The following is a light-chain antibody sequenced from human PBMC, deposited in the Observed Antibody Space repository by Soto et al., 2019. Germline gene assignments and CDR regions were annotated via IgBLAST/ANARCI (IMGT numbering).Light chain of an antibody. J-gene: IGLJ1*01. Sequence: QSVLTQPASVSGSPGQSITISCTETSSDVGDYNYVSWYQQHPGKAPKLMIFDVSNRPSGVSNRFSGSKSGNTASLTISGXXXXXXXXYYCSSYTSSSTRVFGTGTKLTVL. CDR3: SSYTSSSTRV. V-gene: IGLV2-14*01. CDR1: SSDVGDYNY. CDR2: DVS.